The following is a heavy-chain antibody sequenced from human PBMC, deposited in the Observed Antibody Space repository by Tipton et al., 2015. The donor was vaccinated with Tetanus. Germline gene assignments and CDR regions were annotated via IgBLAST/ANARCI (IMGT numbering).Heavy chain of an antibody. J-gene: IGHJ3*02. CDR3: ARLSSSANDAHAFDI. CDR1: GGSISSFNYY. CDR2: IYYSGST. Sequence: GLVKPSETLSLTCTVSGGSISSFNYYWGWVRQPPGKGLEWIGSIYYSGSTYYNPSLASRVTMSVDTSKIQFSLKVSSVTAADTAVYYCARLSSSANDAHAFDIWGQGTMVTVSS. D-gene: IGHD3-22*01. V-gene: IGHV4-39*01.